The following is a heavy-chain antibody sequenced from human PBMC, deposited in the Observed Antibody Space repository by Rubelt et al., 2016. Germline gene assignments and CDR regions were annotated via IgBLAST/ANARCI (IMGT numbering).Heavy chain of an antibody. CDR2: IYYSGST. Sequence: QLQLQESGPGLVKPSEALSLTCTVSGDSISSGDYYWSWIRQHPGKGLEWIGYIYYSGSTYYNPSLQSRLTILVDTSNNHLPPKLSAVTAADTAVYYCARGGTTVTDYYFDYWGQGTPVTVSS. J-gene: IGHJ4*02. CDR1: GDSISSGDYY. CDR3: ARGGTTVTDYYFDY. D-gene: IGHD4-17*01. V-gene: IGHV4-31*03.